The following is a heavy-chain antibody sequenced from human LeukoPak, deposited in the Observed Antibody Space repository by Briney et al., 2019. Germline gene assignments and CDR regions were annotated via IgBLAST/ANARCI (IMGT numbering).Heavy chain of an antibody. J-gene: IGHJ4*02. D-gene: IGHD6-13*01. CDR3: AKDRRYSSSWSFFDY. V-gene: IGHV1-2*02. CDR1: GYTFTDYY. Sequence: ASVKVSCKASGYTFTDYYMHWVRQAPGQGLEWMGWINPHSGGTNYAQKFQGRVTMTRDTSISTAYMELSRLRPDDTAVYYCAKDRRYSSSWSFFDYWGQGTLVTVSS. CDR2: INPHSGGT.